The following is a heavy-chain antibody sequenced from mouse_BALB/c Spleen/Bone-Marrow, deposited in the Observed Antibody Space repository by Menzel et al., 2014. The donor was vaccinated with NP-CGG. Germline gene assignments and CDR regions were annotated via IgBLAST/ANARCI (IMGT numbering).Heavy chain of an antibody. V-gene: IGHV14-3*02. CDR1: GFNIKDTY. J-gene: IGHJ4*01. CDR3: ASATTATYYAMDY. Sequence: VQLQQSGAELVKPGASVKLSCTASGFNIKDTYMHWVKQRPEQGLEWIGRLDPANGNTKYDPKFQGKATITTDTSSNTAYLQVSSLTSEDTAVYYCASATTATYYAMDYWGQGTSVTVSS. D-gene: IGHD1-2*01. CDR2: LDPANGNT.